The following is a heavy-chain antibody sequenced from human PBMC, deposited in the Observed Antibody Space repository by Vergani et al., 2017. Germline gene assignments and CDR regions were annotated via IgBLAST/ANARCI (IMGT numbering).Heavy chain of an antibody. CDR2: IVVGSGNT. J-gene: IGHJ6*02. V-gene: IGHV1-58*02. CDR1: GFTFTSSA. CDR3: ARASGGNVLRYFDWGYYYGMDV. D-gene: IGHD3-9*01. Sequence: QMQLVQSGPEVKKPGTSVKVSCKASGFTFTSSAMQWVRQARGQRLEWIGWIVVGSGNTNYAQKFQERVTITRDMSTSTAYMEMSSLRSEDTAVYYCARASGGNVLRYFDWGYYYGMDVWGQGTTVTVSS.